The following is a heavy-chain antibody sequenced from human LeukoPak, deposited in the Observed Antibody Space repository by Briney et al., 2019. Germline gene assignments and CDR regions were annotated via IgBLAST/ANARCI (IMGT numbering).Heavy chain of an antibody. CDR3: ARGGGLDV. CDR2: INHNGDVN. CDR1: GFTFSSYW. D-gene: IGHD3-16*01. Sequence: GGSLRLSCAASGFTFSSYWVNWARQAPGKGLEWVASINHNGDVNYYVDSVKGRFTISRDNAKNSLYLQMSNLRAEDTAVYFCARGGGLDVWGQGATVTVSS. J-gene: IGHJ6*02. V-gene: IGHV3-7*03.